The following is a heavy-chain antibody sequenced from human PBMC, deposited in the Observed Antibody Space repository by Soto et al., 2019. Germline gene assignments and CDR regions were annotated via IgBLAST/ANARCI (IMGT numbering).Heavy chain of an antibody. Sequence: PAETLSVTCIVCGGAISRSTYYWGWVRQPPGKGLEWIGSIYYSGSTYYNPSLKSRVTISADTAKNQFSLKLSSVTAADTAVDYGAVTTGVTMPDYYYSYGMDVWGQGTTVT. CDR1: GGAISRSTYY. J-gene: IGHJ6*02. CDR3: AVTTGVTMPDYYYSYGMDV. D-gene: IGHD2-2*01. V-gene: IGHV4-39*01. CDR2: IYYSGST.